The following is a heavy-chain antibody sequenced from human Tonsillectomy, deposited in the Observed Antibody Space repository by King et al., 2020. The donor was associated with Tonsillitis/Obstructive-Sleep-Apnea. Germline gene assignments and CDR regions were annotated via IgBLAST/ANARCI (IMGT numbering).Heavy chain of an antibody. CDR3: ARTKDNWNDRPLDY. CDR2: INHSGST. V-gene: IGHV4-34*01. Sequence: VQLQQWGAGLLKPSETLSLTCAVYGGSFSGYYWSWIRQPPGKGLEWIGKINHSGSTNYNPSLKSRVTISVDTSKNQFSLKLNSVTAADTAVYYCARTKDNWNDRPLDYWGQGTLVTVSS. D-gene: IGHD1-1*01. J-gene: IGHJ4*02. CDR1: GGSFSGYY.